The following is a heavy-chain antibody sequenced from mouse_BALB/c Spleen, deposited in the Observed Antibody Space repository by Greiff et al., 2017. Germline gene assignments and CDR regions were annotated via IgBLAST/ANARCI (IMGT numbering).Heavy chain of an antibody. V-gene: IGHV5-9-4*01. Sequence: EVLLVASGGGLVKPGGSLTLSCAASGFTFSSYALSWVRQSPVLWLECVAEISSGGSYTYYPDTVTCRFTISRDNAKNTLYLEMSSLRSEDTAKYYCEREGDDTIGTTGAYYYAMDDWGQGTSVTVAA. D-gene: IGHD2-14*01. CDR3: EREGDDTIGTTGAYYYAMDD. J-gene: IGHJ4*01. CDR2: ISSGGSYT. CDR1: GFTFSSYA.